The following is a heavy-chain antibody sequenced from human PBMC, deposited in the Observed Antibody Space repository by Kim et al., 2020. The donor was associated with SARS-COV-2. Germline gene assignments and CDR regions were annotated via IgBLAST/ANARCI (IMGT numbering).Heavy chain of an antibody. CDR1: GFTFGDYA. CDR3: TRGYCSGGTCYQRSLDY. D-gene: IGHD2-15*01. J-gene: IGHJ4*02. V-gene: IGHV3-49*03. Sequence: GGSLRLSCTASGFTFGDYAMSWFRQAPGKGLEWVGFIRSKAYGGTTKYAASVEGRFTVSRDDSESTAYLQMNSLKTEDTAMYYCTRGYCSGGTCYQRSLDYWGQGTLVTVSS. CDR2: IRSKAYGGTT.